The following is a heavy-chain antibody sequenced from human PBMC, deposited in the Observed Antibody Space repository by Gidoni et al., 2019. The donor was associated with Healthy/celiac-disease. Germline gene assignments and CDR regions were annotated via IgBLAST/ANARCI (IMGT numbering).Heavy chain of an antibody. J-gene: IGHJ4*02. CDR1: GFTFDDYA. CDR2: ISWNSGSI. D-gene: IGHD2-21*01. Sequence: EVQLVESGGGLVQPGRSLRLSCAASGFTFDDYAMHWVRQAPGKGLEWVSGISWNSGSIGYADSVKGRFTISRDNAKNSLYLQMNSLRAEDTALYYCAKEGPYPLGGGVNYWGQGTLVTVSS. CDR3: AKEGPYPLGGGVNY. V-gene: IGHV3-9*01.